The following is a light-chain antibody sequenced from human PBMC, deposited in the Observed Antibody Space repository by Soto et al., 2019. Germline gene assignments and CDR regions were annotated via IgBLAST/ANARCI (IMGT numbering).Light chain of an antibody. CDR1: SSDVGGYNY. CDR2: DVS. V-gene: IGLV2-11*01. Sequence: QSALTQPRSVSGSPGQSVTVSCTGTSSDVGGYNYVSWYQQHPGKAPKLMIYDVSKRPAGVPDRFSACKSGNTASLTISGLQAEDEADYYCCSYAGSYTYVLFGGGTKLTVL. J-gene: IGLJ2*01. CDR3: CSYAGSYTYVL.